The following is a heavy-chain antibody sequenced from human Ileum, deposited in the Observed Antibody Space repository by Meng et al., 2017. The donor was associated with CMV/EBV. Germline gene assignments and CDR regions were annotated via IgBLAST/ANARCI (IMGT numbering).Heavy chain of an antibody. Sequence: SGFTFSSYAMHWVRQAPGKGLEWVAVISYDGSNKYYADSVKGRFTISRDNSKNTLYLQMNSLRAEDTAVYYCARGSYQYYYGSGSYPDWGQGTLVTVSS. CDR3: ARGSYQYYYGSGSYPD. J-gene: IGHJ4*02. D-gene: IGHD3-10*01. V-gene: IGHV3-30*04. CDR1: GFTFSSYA. CDR2: ISYDGSNK.